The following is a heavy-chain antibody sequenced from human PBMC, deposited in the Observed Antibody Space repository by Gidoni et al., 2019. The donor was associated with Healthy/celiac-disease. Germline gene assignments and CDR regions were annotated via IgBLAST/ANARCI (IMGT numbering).Heavy chain of an antibody. J-gene: IGHJ4*02. D-gene: IGHD5-12*01. CDR3: TTPHQVDIVAQTKVDY. V-gene: IGHV3-15*01. CDR2: IKSKTDGGTT. CDR1: GFTLSNDW. Sequence: EVQLVESGGGLVKPGGSLRLSCEASGFTLSNDWLSWVRQASGKGLEWVGRIKSKTDGGTTDYAAPVKGRFTISRDDSKNTLYLQMNSLKTEDTAVYYCTTPHQVDIVAQTKVDYWGQGTLVTVSS.